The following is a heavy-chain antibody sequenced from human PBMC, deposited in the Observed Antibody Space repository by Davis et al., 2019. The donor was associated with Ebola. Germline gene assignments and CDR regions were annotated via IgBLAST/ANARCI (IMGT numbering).Heavy chain of an antibody. D-gene: IGHD7-27*01. CDR1: GFTFTRSA. CDR3: AAGGTGGADNWFDP. Sequence: SVKVSCKPSGFTFTRSAVQWVRQARGQRLESIGWIVVGSGNTNYAQKFQGRVTITRGMSTSTAYMELNSLTSEDTAVYYWAAGGTGGADNWFDPWGQGTLVTVSS. V-gene: IGHV1-58*01. CDR2: IVVGSGNT. J-gene: IGHJ5*02.